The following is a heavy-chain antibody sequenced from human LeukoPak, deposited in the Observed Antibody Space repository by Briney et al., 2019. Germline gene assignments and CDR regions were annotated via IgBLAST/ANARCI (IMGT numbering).Heavy chain of an antibody. CDR1: GFTFGSYG. Sequence: GGSLRLSCAASGFTFGSYGMHWVRQAPGKGLEWVAVIWYDGSNKYYADSVKGRFTISRDNSKNTLYLQMNSLRAEDTAVYYCARGSGTDWFDTWGQGTLVTVSS. V-gene: IGHV3-33*01. CDR3: ARGSGTDWFDT. D-gene: IGHD1-14*01. CDR2: IWYDGSNK. J-gene: IGHJ5*02.